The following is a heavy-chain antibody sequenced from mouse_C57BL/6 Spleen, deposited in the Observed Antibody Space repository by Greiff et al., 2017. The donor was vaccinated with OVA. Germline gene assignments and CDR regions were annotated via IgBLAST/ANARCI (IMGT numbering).Heavy chain of an antibody. J-gene: IGHJ4*01. CDR3: ARMGDYDYAMDY. Sequence: EVQLQQSGPELVKPGASVKISCKASGYTFTDYYMNWVKQSHGKSLEWIGDINPNNGGTSYNQKFKGKATLTVDKSSSTAYMELRSLTSEDSAVYYCARMGDYDYAMDYWGQGTSVTVSS. V-gene: IGHV1-26*01. CDR1: GYTFTDYY. D-gene: IGHD2-4*01. CDR2: INPNNGGT.